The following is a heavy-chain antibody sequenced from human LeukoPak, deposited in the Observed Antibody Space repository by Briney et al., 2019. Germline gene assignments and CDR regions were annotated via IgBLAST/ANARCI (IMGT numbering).Heavy chain of an antibody. CDR1: GYTFTSYG. V-gene: IGHV1-18*01. Sequence: ASVKVSCKASGYTFTSYGISWVRQAPGQGLEWMGWISAYNGNTNYAQKLQGRVTMTTDTSTSTAYMELRSLRSDDSVVYYCARGAIDIVVVVAATFFDYWGQGTLVTVSS. CDR3: ARGAIDIVVVVAATFFDY. CDR2: ISAYNGNT. D-gene: IGHD2-15*01. J-gene: IGHJ4*02.